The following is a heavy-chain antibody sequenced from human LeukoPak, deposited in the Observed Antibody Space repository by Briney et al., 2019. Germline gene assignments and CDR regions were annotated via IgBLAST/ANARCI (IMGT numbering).Heavy chain of an antibody. Sequence: SETLSLTCAVYGGSFSGYYWSWIRQPPGKGLEWIGEINHSGSTNYNPSLKSRVTISVDTSKNQFSLKLSSVTAADTAVYYCARQGGWNYYYYYMDVWGKGTTVTISS. J-gene: IGHJ6*03. CDR2: INHSGST. V-gene: IGHV4-34*01. D-gene: IGHD6-19*01. CDR3: ARQGGWNYYYYYMDV. CDR1: GGSFSGYY.